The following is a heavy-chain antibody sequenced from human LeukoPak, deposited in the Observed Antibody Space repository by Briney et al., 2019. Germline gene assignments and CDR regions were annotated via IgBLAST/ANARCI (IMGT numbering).Heavy chain of an antibody. CDR3: ARDEPMYYYDSSGYSPGPIDY. CDR2: TYYRSKWYN. V-gene: IGHV6-1*01. J-gene: IGHJ4*02. D-gene: IGHD3-22*01. CDR1: GDSVSSNSAA. Sequence: SQTLSLTCAISGDSVSSNSAAWNWIRQSPSRGLEWLGRTYYRSKWYNDYAVSVKSRITINPDTSKNQFSLQLNSVTPEDTAVYYCARDEPMYYYDSSGYSPGPIDYWGQGTLVTVSS.